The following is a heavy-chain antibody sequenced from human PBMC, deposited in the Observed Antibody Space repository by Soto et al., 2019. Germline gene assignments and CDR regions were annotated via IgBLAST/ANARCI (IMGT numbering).Heavy chain of an antibody. J-gene: IGHJ6*02. CDR3: ARGITGTIPRYYYYYGMDV. CDR1: GYTFTSYG. V-gene: IGHV1-18*01. CDR2: LSAYNGNT. D-gene: IGHD1-7*01. Sequence: QVQLVQSGAEVKKPGASVKVSCKASGYTFTSYGISWVRQAPGQGLEWMGWLSAYNGNTNYAQKLQGRVTMTTDTSTSTAYMELRSLRSDHTAVYYCARGITGTIPRYYYYYGMDVWGQGTTVTVSS.